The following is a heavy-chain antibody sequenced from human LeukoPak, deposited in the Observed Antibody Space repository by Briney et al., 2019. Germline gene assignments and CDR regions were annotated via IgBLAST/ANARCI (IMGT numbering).Heavy chain of an antibody. V-gene: IGHV4-59*12. J-gene: IGHJ4*02. CDR1: GGSISSYY. Sequence: SETLSLTCTVSGGSISSYYWSWIRQPPGKGLEWIGYIYYSGSTNYNPSLKSRVTISVDTSKNQFSLKLSSVTAADTAVYYCARARDVAAAGKGGDYWGQGTLVTVSS. D-gene: IGHD6-13*01. CDR2: IYYSGST. CDR3: ARARDVAAAGKGGDY.